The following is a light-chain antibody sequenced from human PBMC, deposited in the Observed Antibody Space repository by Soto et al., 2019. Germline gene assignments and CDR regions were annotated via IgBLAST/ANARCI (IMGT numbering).Light chain of an antibody. CDR3: QQHGGSPGYT. CDR1: QSVSSSY. J-gene: IGKJ2*01. V-gene: IGKV3-20*01. Sequence: EIVLTQSPGTLSLSPGDRATLSCRASQSVSSSYLAWYQQKPGQAPRLLLYGASSRATGIPDRFSGSESGTDFILTISRLEPEDFAVYYCQQHGGSPGYTFGQGTKLEIK. CDR2: GAS.